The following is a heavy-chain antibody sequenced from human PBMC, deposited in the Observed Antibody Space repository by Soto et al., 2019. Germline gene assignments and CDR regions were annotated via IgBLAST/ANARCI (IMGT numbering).Heavy chain of an antibody. CDR1: GFTFNNYV. CDR3: AKERRSRQQLALFDY. Sequence: PGGSLRLSCAAPGFTFNNYVMHWVRQAPGKGLEWVAAILYDGSNNYYADSVKGRFTISRDNSKNTLYLEMKSLRPEDTALYYCAKERRSRQQLALFDYWGQGTLVTVSS. CDR2: ILYDGSNN. D-gene: IGHD6-13*01. V-gene: IGHV3-30*18. J-gene: IGHJ4*02.